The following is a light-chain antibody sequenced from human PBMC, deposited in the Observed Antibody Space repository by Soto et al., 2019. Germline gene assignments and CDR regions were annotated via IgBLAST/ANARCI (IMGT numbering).Light chain of an antibody. V-gene: IGKV1-9*01. CDR2: AAS. Sequence: DIQLTQSPSFLSASVGDRVTITCRASQGINNYLDWYQQKPGKAPKLLIYAASTLQSGVPSRFSGSGSGTEFTLTISSLQPEDFATYYCQQLNSTPITFGPGTKVDI. J-gene: IGKJ3*01. CDR1: QGINNY. CDR3: QQLNSTPIT.